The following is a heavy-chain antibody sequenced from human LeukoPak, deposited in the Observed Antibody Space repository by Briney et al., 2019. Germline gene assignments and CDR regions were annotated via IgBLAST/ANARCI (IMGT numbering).Heavy chain of an antibody. CDR1: GFTFSSYA. Sequence: GGSLRLSCAASGFTFSSYAIHWVRQAPSKGLEWVAVISYDGSNKYYADSVKGRFTISRDNSKNTLYLQMNSLRAEDTAVYYCARETGGAIGSTDFDYWGQGTLVTVSS. D-gene: IGHD4-17*01. J-gene: IGHJ4*02. CDR2: ISYDGSNK. V-gene: IGHV3-30-3*01. CDR3: ARETGGAIGSTDFDY.